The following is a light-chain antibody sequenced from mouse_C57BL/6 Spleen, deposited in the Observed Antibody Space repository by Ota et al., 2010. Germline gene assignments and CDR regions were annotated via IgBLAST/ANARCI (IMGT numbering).Light chain of an antibody. CDR1: RVLLNKWKSKNY. CDR2: GAS. V-gene: IGKV8-28*01. J-gene: IGKJ5*01. Sequence: QXPLSLECGQQERRSTIETASPVRVLLNKWKSKNYLAWYQQKPGQPPKLLIYGASTRESGVPDRFTGSGSGTDFTLTISSVQAEDLAVYYCHQYLSSLTFGAGTKLELK. CDR3: HQYLSSLT.